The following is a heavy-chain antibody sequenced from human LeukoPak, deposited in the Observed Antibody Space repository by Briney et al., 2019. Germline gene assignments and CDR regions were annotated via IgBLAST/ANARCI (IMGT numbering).Heavy chain of an antibody. CDR3: ARVVDWGYSYGQPDY. D-gene: IGHD5-18*01. J-gene: IGHJ4*02. CDR1: GYTFTGYY. V-gene: IGHV1-2*02. Sequence: GASVKVSCKASGYTFTGYYMHWVRQAPGQGLEWMGWINPNSGGTNYAQKFQGRVTITRDTSISTAYMELSRLRSDDTAVYYCARVVDWGYSYGQPDYWGQGTLVTVSS. CDR2: INPNSGGT.